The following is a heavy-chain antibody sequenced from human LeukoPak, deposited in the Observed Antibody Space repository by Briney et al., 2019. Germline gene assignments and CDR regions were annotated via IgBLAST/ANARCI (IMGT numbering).Heavy chain of an antibody. CDR1: GFTSSSYA. J-gene: IGHJ4*02. CDR2: ISGSGGST. D-gene: IGHD6-19*01. CDR3: AKDGDSSGWYGGY. Sequence: GGSLRLSCAASGFTSSSYAMSWVRQAPGKGLEWVSAISGSGGSTYYADSVKGRFTISRDNSKNTLYLQMNSLRAEDTAVYYCAKDGDSSGWYGGYWGQGTLVTVSS. V-gene: IGHV3-23*01.